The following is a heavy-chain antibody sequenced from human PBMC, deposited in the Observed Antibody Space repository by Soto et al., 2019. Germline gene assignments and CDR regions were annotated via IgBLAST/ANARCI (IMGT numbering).Heavy chain of an antibody. CDR1: GYTFTSYG. CDR3: ERPYYDRNLSPNDGYFDY. D-gene: IGHD3-22*01. J-gene: IGHJ4*02. Sequence: ASVKVSCKASGYTFTSYGISWVRQAPGQGLERMRWISAYNSNTNYAQKIQGRVTMTTDTSTSTAYKELRSLRSDDTAVYYCERPYYDRNLSPNDGYFDYGAQGTLVTVP. V-gene: IGHV1-18*01. CDR2: ISAYNSNT.